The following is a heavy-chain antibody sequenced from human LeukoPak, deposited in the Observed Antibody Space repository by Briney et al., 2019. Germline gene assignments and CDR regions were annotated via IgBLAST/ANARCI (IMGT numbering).Heavy chain of an antibody. CDR3: ARSTQGIAY. CDR1: VGSMSGYY. J-gene: IGHJ4*02. CDR2: INHSGST. V-gene: IGHV4-34*01. Sequence: SETLSLTCTVSVGSMSGYYWSRIRQPPGKGLEWIGEINHSGSTNYNPSLKSRVTISVDTSKNQFSLKLSSVTAADTAVYYCARSTQGIAYWGQGTLVTVSS.